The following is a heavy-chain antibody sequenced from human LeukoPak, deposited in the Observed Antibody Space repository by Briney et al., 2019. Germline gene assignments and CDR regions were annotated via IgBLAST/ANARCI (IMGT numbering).Heavy chain of an antibody. CDR2: IYYSGST. Sequence: SETLSLTCTVSGGSISSYYWSWIRQPPGKGLEWIGYIYYSGSTDYNPSLKSRVTISVDTSKNQFSLKLSSVTAADTAVYYCARGTMTTVTYYFDYWGQGTLVTVSS. J-gene: IGHJ4*02. D-gene: IGHD4-17*01. CDR1: GGSISSYY. V-gene: IGHV4-59*12. CDR3: ARGTMTTVTYYFDY.